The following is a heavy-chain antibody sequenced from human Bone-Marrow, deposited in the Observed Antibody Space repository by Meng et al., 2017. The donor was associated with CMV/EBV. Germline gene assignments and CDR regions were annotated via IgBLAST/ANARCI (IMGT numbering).Heavy chain of an antibody. CDR2: ISWNSGSI. D-gene: IGHD3-3*01. CDR1: GFTFDDYA. V-gene: IGHV3-9*01. J-gene: IGHJ6*02. Sequence: GGSLRLSCAASGFTFDDYAMHWVRQAPGKGLEWVSGISWNSGSIGYADSVKGRFTISRDNAKNSLYLQMNSLRAEDTALYYCAKDMGRFLEPPRYGMDVWGQGTTVTVSS. CDR3: AKDMGRFLEPPRYGMDV.